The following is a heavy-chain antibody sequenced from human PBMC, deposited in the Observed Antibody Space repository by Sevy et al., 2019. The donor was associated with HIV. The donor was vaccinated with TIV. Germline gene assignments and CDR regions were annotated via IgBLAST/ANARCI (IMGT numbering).Heavy chain of an antibody. CDR3: VRNSLKTSAVHLPYYFDF. CDR2: ISHSGNTI. CDR1: GFTFTDYY. V-gene: IGHV3-11*01. Sequence: GGSLRLSCAASGFTFTDYYMSWIRQSPGKGLEWVSYISHSGNTIYYADSVNGRFTISRDNAKNSLFLHMTSLTAEDTAFHYCVRNSLKTSAVHLPYYFDFWGQGTLVTVSS. D-gene: IGHD3-9*01. J-gene: IGHJ4*02.